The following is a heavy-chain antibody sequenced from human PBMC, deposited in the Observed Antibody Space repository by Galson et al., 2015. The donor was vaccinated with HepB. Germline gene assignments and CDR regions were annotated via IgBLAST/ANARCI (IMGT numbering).Heavy chain of an antibody. Sequence: SLRLSCAASKFTFSTYSMQWVRQAPGKGLDYVSAISHNGGTTSYAKSVEGRFTISRDNSKNTLYLQMGSLRAEDMAVYYCARHLGEYDFWSGYAMDVWGQGTTVIVSS. J-gene: IGHJ6*02. CDR1: KFTFSTYS. CDR3: ARHLGEYDFWSGYAMDV. CDR2: ISHNGGTT. V-gene: IGHV3-64*01. D-gene: IGHD3-3*01.